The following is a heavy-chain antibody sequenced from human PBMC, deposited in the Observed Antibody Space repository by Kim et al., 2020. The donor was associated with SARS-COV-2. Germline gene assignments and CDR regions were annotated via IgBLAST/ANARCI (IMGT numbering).Heavy chain of an antibody. Sequence: SVKVSCKASGGTFGSYGINWVRQAPGQGLEWMGGIIPIFGTANYAQKFQGRVTITADESTSTAYMELSSLRSEDTAVYYCARGSSGASYSYYYYYGMDVWGQGTTVTVSS. J-gene: IGHJ6*02. CDR2: IIPIFGTA. V-gene: IGHV1-69*13. CDR3: ARGSSGASYSYYYYYGMDV. CDR1: GGTFGSYG. D-gene: IGHD6-25*01.